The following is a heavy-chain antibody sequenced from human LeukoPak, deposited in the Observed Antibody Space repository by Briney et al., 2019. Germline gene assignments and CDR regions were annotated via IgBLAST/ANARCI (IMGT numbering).Heavy chain of an antibody. CDR1: GGTFSSYA. CDR3: ARSRMVATSTAYYFDY. D-gene: IGHD5-12*01. Sequence: ASVKVFCKASGGTFSSYAISWVRQAPGQGLEWMGRIIPIFGTANYAQKFQGRVTITTDESTSTAYMELSSLRSEDTAVYYCARSRMVATSTAYYFDYWGQGTLVTVSS. CDR2: IIPIFGTA. J-gene: IGHJ4*02. V-gene: IGHV1-69*05.